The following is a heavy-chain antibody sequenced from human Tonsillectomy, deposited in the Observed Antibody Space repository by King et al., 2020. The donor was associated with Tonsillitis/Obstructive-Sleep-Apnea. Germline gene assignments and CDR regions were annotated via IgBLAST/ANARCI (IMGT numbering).Heavy chain of an antibody. D-gene: IGHD2-2*01. Sequence: VQLVESGGGLVQPGRSLRLSCTASGFTFGDYAMSWVSQAPGKGLEWVGFIRSKAYGGTTEYAASVKGRFTISRDDSKSIAYLQMNSLKTEDTAVYYCTREGIVVVPAAGFDYWGQGTLVTVSS. J-gene: IGHJ4*02. CDR2: IRSKAYGGTT. CDR3: TREGIVVVPAAGFDY. V-gene: IGHV3-49*04. CDR1: GFTFGDYA.